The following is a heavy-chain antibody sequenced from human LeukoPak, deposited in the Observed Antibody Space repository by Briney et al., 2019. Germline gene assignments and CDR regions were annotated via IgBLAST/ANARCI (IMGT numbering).Heavy chain of an antibody. D-gene: IGHD4-11*01. CDR2: IWSDATNQ. V-gene: IGHV3-33*06. CDR1: GFTFSHYG. J-gene: IGHJ4*02. Sequence: GGSLRLSCEASGFTFSHYGMHWVSQPPGKGLEWVAVIWSDATNQYYSDSVKGRFTISRDHFKRTVSLQMNSLRAEDTAVYYCVKDAQRGFDYSNSLQHWGQGSLVTVSS. CDR3: VKDAQRGFDYSNSLQH.